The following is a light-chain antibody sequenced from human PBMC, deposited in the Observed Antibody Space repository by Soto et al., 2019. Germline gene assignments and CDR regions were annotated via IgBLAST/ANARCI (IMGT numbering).Light chain of an antibody. CDR2: RDS. J-gene: IGLJ1*01. CDR1: NIERKN. V-gene: IGLV3-9*01. Sequence: SYELTQSLSVSVALGQTARITCGANNIERKNVHWFQQKPGQAPVLVIYRDSNRPSGIPERFSGSNSGNTATLISSSAQAGDEAEYYCQVWDSNTAVFGTGTKGTVL. CDR3: QVWDSNTAV.